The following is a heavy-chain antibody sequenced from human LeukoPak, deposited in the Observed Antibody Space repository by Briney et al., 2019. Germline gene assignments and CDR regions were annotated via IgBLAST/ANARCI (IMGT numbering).Heavy chain of an antibody. CDR1: GGSISSGDYY. J-gene: IGHJ6*02. CDR3: ARASDTYYYYGMDV. V-gene: IGHV4-30-4*01. Sequence: PSETLSLTCTVSGGSISSGDYYWSWIRQPPGKGLEWIGYIYYSGSTYYNPSPKSRVTISVDTSKNQFSLKLSSVTAADTAVYYCARASDTYYYYGMDVWGQGTTVTVSS. D-gene: IGHD5-18*01. CDR2: IYYSGST.